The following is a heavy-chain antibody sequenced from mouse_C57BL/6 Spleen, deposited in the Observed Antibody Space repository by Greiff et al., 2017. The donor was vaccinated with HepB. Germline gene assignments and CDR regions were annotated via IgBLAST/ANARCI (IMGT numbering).Heavy chain of an antibody. J-gene: IGHJ1*03. CDR1: GFTFSSYA. CDR2: ISSGGDYI. CDR3: TRGSHYYGSSGYFDV. Sequence: EVQRVESGEGLVKPGGSLKLSCAASGFTFSSYAMSWVRQTPEKRLEWVAYISSGGDYIYYADTVKGRFTISRDNARNTLYLQMSSLKSEDTAMYYCTRGSHYYGSSGYFDVWGTGTTVTVSS. V-gene: IGHV5-9-1*02. D-gene: IGHD1-1*01.